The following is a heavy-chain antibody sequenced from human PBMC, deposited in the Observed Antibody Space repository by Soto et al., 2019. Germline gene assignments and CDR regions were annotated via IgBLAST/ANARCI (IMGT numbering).Heavy chain of an antibody. V-gene: IGHV3-48*02. J-gene: IGHJ4*02. CDR2: ISSSSSAI. D-gene: IGHD2-15*01. CDR1: GFTFSSYN. Sequence: EVQLVESGGGLVQPGGSLRLSCAASGFTFSSYNMNWVRQAPGKGLEWVSYISSSSSAIYYADSVKGRFTISRDNAKISLYLQMNSLRDEDTAVCSCARGYCSGGSCPEFDYWGQGTLVTVSS. CDR3: ARGYCSGGSCPEFDY.